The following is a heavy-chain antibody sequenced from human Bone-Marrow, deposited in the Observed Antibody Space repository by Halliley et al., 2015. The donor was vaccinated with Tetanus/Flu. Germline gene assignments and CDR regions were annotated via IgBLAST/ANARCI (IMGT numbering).Heavy chain of an antibody. CDR2: IIPTFGSS. J-gene: IGHJ3*02. V-gene: IGHV1-69*01. CDR3: ARSKELGFSSSDAFDI. CDR1: GGTFSNYA. Sequence: QLVQSGAEVKKPGSSVQVSCKASGGTFSNYAISWVRRAPGQGLEWMGGIIPTFGSSNYAQKFQGRVTITADETTSTAYMELSSLRSDDTAVFYCARSKELGFSSSDAFDIWGQGTMVTVSS. D-gene: IGHD1-26*01.